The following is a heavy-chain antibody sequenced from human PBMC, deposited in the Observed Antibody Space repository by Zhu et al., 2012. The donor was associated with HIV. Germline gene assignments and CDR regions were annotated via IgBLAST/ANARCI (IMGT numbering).Heavy chain of an antibody. V-gene: IGHV4-38-2*01. CDR1: GYSISSGYY. CDR3: ARSLGIAVILTGGDIGFDY. CDR2: VYHSGST. J-gene: IGHJ4*02. Sequence: QVQLQESGPGLVKPSETLSLTCAVSGYSISSGYYWGWIRQPPGKGLEWIGSVYHSGSTYYNPSLNRRVTMSVDTSKNQFSLKLTSVTAADTAVYYCARSLGIAVILTGGDIGFDYWGQGTLVTVSS. D-gene: IGHD6-19*01.